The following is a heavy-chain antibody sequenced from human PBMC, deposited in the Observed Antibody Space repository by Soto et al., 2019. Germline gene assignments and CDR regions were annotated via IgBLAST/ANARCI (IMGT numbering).Heavy chain of an antibody. CDR2: IWYDGSNT. Sequence: GGPLRLTCAASGFTFNRYAMHWVRQAPGKGLEWVGVIWYDGSNTFYAESVKGRFTISRDNSKNTVYLQMNSLRAEDTAVYYCARDFSMFIVAPGYWGMETLVPDAS. CDR1: GFTFNRYA. CDR3: ARDFSMFIVAPGY. V-gene: IGHV3-33*08. J-gene: IGHJ4*02. D-gene: IGHD5-12*01.